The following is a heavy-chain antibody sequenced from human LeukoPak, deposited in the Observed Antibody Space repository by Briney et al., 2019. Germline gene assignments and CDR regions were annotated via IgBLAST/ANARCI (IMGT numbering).Heavy chain of an antibody. CDR1: GGTFSSYA. CDR2: INPNSGGT. Sequence: ASVKVSCKASGGTFSSYAISWVRQAPGQGLEWMGWINPNSGGTNYAQKFQGRVTMTRDTSISTAYMELSRLRSDDTAVYYCARGDSSGYYQRTREFDYWGQGTLVTVSS. V-gene: IGHV1-2*02. D-gene: IGHD3-22*01. J-gene: IGHJ4*02. CDR3: ARGDSSGYYQRTREFDY.